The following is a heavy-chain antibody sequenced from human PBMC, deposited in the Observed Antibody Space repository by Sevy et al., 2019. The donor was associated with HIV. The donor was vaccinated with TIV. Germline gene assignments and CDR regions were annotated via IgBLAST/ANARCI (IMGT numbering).Heavy chain of an antibody. D-gene: IGHD3-16*02. CDR2: IYTSGST. CDR1: GGSISSYY. V-gene: IGHV4-4*07. Sequence: SETLSLTCTVSGGSISSYYWSWIRQPAGKGLEWIGRIYTSGSTNYNPSLKTRVTMSVDTSKNQFSLNISSLTPADTAVYYCARDENPYDYVWGSYRTHAFDIWGQGTMVTVSS. CDR3: ARDENPYDYVWGSYRTHAFDI. J-gene: IGHJ3*02.